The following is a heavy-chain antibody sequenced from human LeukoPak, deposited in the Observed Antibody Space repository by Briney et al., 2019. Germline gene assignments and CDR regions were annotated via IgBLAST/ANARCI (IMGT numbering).Heavy chain of an antibody. Sequence: PGGSLRLSCAASGFTLSSYWMNWVRQAPGKGLEWIGFVRSKPYGGTTEYAASVKGRFTISRDVSKNTLYLQMNSLRAEDTAVYYCAKDPIAVAGRRGGFDYWGQGTLVTVSS. CDR3: AKDPIAVAGRRGGFDY. D-gene: IGHD6-19*01. V-gene: IGHV3-71*01. J-gene: IGHJ4*02. CDR2: VRSKPYGGTT. CDR1: GFTLSSYW.